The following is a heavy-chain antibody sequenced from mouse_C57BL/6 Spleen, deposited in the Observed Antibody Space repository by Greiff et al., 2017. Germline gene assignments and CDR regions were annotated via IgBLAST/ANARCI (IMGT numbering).Heavy chain of an antibody. CDR3: ARDDYDVGRFAY. CDR2: INPNNGGT. CDR1: GYTFTDYY. Sequence: EVQLQQSGPELVEPGASVKISCKASGYTFTDYYMNWVKQSHGKSLEWIGDINPNNGGTSYNQKFKGKATLTVDKSSSTAYMELRSLTSEDSAVYYCARDDYDVGRFAYWGQGTLVTVSA. V-gene: IGHV1-26*01. D-gene: IGHD2-4*01. J-gene: IGHJ3*01.